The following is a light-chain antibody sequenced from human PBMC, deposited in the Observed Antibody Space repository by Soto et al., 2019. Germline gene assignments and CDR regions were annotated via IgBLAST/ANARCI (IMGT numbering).Light chain of an antibody. CDR2: DVT. CDR3: CSYTTSNTRQIV. J-gene: IGLJ1*01. V-gene: IGLV2-14*01. Sequence: QSVLTQPASGSGSPGQSITISCTGTSSDVGGYNYVSWYQQQPGKAPKFMIYDVTNRPSGVSNRFSGSKPGNTASLTISGLQAEDEADYYCCSYTTSNTRQIVFGTGTKVTVL. CDR1: SSDVGGYNY.